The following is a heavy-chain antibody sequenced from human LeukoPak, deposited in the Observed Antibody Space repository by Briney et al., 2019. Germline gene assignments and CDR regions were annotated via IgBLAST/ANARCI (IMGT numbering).Heavy chain of an antibody. CDR2: ISGSGGST. D-gene: IGHD1-26*01. CDR1: GFTFSSYG. CDR3: AKEGPLWVVGATGAFDY. Sequence: GGTLRLSCAASGFTFSSYGMSWVRQAPGKGLEWVSAISGSGGSTYYADSAKGRFTISRDNSKNTLYLQMNSLRAEDTAVYYCAKEGPLWVVGATGAFDYWGQGTLVTVSS. V-gene: IGHV3-23*01. J-gene: IGHJ4*02.